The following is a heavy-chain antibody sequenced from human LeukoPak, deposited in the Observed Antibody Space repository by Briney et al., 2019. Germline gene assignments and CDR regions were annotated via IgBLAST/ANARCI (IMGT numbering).Heavy chain of an antibody. D-gene: IGHD3-22*01. Sequence: SETLSLTCTVSGGSISSSSYYWGWIRQPPGKGLEWIGSIYTSGSTNYNPSLKSRVTMSVDTSKNQFSLKLSSVTAADTAVYYCARDPRYYYDSSGNYWYFDLWGRGTLVTVSS. CDR3: ARDPRYYYDSSGNYWYFDL. J-gene: IGHJ2*01. CDR2: IYTSGST. CDR1: GGSISSSSYY. V-gene: IGHV4-39*07.